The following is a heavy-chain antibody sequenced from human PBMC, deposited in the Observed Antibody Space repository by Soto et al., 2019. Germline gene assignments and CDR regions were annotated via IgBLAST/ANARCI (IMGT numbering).Heavy chain of an antibody. D-gene: IGHD5-12*01. J-gene: IGHJ6*02. CDR1: GGSISSGGYY. V-gene: IGHV4-31*03. Sequence: PSETLSLTCTVSGGSISSGGYYWSWIRQHPGKGLEWIGYIYYSGSTYYNPSLKSRVTISVDTSKNQFSLKLSSVTAADTAVYYCARGKYSGYAFGSWRNSYGMDVWGQGTTVTVSS. CDR2: IYYSGST. CDR3: ARGKYSGYAFGSWRNSYGMDV.